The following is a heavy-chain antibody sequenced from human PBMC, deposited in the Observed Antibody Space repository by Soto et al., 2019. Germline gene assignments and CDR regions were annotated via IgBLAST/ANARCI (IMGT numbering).Heavy chain of an antibody. CDR1: GYTFTNSG. CDR3: ARAVAVAADFDY. D-gene: IGHD6-19*01. J-gene: IGHJ4*02. V-gene: IGHV1-18*01. Sequence: ASVKVSCKASGYTFTNSGFSWVRQAPGQGLEWVGWIRVNNGDTHYAQKLQGRVTMTTDTSTSTAFMELRSLRSDDTAVYYCARAVAVAADFDYWGQGTLVTVSS. CDR2: IRVNNGDT.